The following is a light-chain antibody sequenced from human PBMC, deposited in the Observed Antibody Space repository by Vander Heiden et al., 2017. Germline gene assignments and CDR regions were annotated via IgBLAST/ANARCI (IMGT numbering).Light chain of an antibody. CDR1: RSAVGGYSL. CDR3: SSYTTTSALVL. J-gene: IGLJ2*01. Sequence: ALTQPASVPGPLGQSISISCTGTRSAVGGYSLVSWYQQHPGKAPRLMIYEVSDRPSGVSNRFSGSKLGNTASLTISGLQPEDEADYYCSSYTTTSALVLFGGGTKVTV. V-gene: IGLV2-14*01. CDR2: EVS.